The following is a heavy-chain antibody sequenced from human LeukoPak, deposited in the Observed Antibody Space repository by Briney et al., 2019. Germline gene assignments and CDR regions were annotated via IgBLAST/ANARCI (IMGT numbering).Heavy chain of an antibody. CDR3: AKDRGDGVGAFDI. D-gene: IGHD4-17*01. CDR1: GFTFSSYA. V-gene: IGHV3-23*01. CDR2: ISGSGGST. J-gene: IGHJ3*02. Sequence: PGGSLRLSCAASGFTFSSYAMSWVRQAPGRGLEWVSAISGSGGSTYYADPVKGRFTISRDNSKNTLYLQMNSLRAEDTAVYYCAKDRGDGVGAFDIWGQGTMVTVS.